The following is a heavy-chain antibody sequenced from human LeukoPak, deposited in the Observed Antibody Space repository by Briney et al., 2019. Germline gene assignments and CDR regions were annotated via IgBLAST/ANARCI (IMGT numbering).Heavy chain of an antibody. Sequence: PGGSLRLSCAASGFTFSSYWMHWIRQAPGKGLVWVSRIHSDGIGTSYADSVRDRFTISRDNAKNTVYLQMNSLRAEDTAVYYCARDQGSFDYWGREPWSPSP. CDR1: GFTFSSYW. V-gene: IGHV3-74*01. J-gene: IGHJ4*02. CDR2: IHSDGIGT. CDR3: ARDQGSFDY.